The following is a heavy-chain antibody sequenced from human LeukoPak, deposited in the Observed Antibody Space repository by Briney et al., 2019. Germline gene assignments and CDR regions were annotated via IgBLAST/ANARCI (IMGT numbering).Heavy chain of an antibody. CDR1: GGTFSSYA. D-gene: IGHD3-10*01. J-gene: IGHJ6*02. Sequence: SVKVSCKASGGTFSSYAISWVRQAPGQGLEWMGRIIPILGIANYAQKFQGRVTITADKSTSTAYMELSSLRSEDTAVYYCARESYYYGSGSSPNYYYYGMDVWGQGTTVTVSS. V-gene: IGHV1-69*04. CDR2: IIPILGIA. CDR3: ARESYYYGSGSSPNYYYYGMDV.